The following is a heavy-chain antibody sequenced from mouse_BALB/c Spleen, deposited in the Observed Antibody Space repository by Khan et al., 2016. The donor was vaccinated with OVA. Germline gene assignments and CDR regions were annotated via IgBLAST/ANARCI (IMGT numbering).Heavy chain of an antibody. CDR3: SREVGTMAY. V-gene: IGHV1-69*02. D-gene: IGHD1-1*02. J-gene: IGHJ3*01. Sequence: QVQLQQPGAELVRPGTSVKLSCKASGYTFTNYWINWVKQRPGQGLEWIGNIYPSDSYTNYHQNFKDKATLTVDKSSSTAYMQLSSPTSEDSAVYYCSREVGTMAYWGHGTLVTVSA. CDR1: GYTFTNYW. CDR2: IYPSDSYT.